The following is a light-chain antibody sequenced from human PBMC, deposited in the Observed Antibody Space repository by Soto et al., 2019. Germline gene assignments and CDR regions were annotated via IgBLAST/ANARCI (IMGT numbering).Light chain of an antibody. Sequence: EIVLTQSPATLSLSPGERATLSCRASQSVSSYLAWYQQKPGQAPRLLIYDASNRATGIPARFSGSGSGTDFTLTISSLEPEDFEVYYCQHRSNWPPLFTFGPGTKVDIK. J-gene: IGKJ3*01. CDR1: QSVSSY. CDR3: QHRSNWPPLFT. V-gene: IGKV3-11*01. CDR2: DAS.